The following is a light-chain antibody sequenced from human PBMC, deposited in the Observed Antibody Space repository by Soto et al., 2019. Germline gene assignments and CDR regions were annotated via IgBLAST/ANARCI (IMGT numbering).Light chain of an antibody. CDR3: QQYGSSPRYT. CDR1: QSVDSSY. J-gene: IGKJ2*01. CDR2: AAS. V-gene: IGKV3-20*01. Sequence: ELVLTQSPGTLSLSPGEGATLSCRASQSVDSSYLAWYQHKPGQAPRLLIYAASSRATGITDRFSGSGSGTDFTLTISRLEPEDFAVYYCQQYGSSPRYTFGQGTKLEIK.